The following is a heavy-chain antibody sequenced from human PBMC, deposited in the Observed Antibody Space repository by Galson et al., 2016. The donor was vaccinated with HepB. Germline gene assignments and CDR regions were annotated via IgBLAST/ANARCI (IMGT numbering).Heavy chain of an antibody. J-gene: IGHJ4*02. Sequence: SLRLSCAASGFSFSNYGMHWVRQAPGKGLDWVAVIWYDGSNRYYADSLEGRFTISRDNSKNTLYLQMNNLRDEDTAADYCVGGGPARGWPHYIDYWGQGTLVAVSS. V-gene: IGHV3-33*01. CDR2: IWYDGSNR. CDR1: GFSFSNYG. D-gene: IGHD3-16*01. CDR3: VGGGPARGWPHYIDY.